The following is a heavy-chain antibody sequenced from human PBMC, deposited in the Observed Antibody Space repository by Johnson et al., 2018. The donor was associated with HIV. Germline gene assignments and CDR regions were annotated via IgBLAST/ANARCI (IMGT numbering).Heavy chain of an antibody. CDR2: IRYDGSNK. Sequence: QVQLVESGGGLVKPGGSLRLSCAASGFTFSSYGMHWVRQAPGKGLEWVAFIRYDGSNKYYADSVKGRFTISRDNSKNTLYLQMNSLRAEDTAVYYCAKGDTVVGAKYAFDFWGQGTMVTVSS. CDR1: GFTFSSYG. J-gene: IGHJ3*01. D-gene: IGHD1-26*01. CDR3: AKGDTVVGAKYAFDF. V-gene: IGHV3-30*02.